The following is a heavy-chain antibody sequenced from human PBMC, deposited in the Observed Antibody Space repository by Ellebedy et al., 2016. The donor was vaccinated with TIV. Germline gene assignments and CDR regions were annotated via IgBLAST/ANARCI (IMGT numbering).Heavy chain of an antibody. CDR2: ISYDGSKK. J-gene: IGHJ6*02. D-gene: IGHD5-18*01. V-gene: IGHV3-30*18. CDR3: AKGWDAPDTARIYYGMDV. CDR1: GFTFSTYG. Sequence: PGGSLRLSCAASGFTFSTYGMHWVRQAPGKGLEWVAVISYDGSKKYYGDSVKGRFTISRDNSKNTLYLQMNSLRGEDTAVYYCAKGWDAPDTARIYYGMDVWGQGTTVTVSS.